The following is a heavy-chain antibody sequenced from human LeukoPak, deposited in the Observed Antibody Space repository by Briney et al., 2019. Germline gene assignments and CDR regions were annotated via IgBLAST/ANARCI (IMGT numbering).Heavy chain of an antibody. CDR3: AKDVTYYYGSGSHNYFDY. D-gene: IGHD3-10*01. V-gene: IGHV3-23*01. CDR2: ISGSGGST. J-gene: IGHJ4*02. Sequence: GGSLRLSCAASGFTFSSYAMSWVRQAPGKGLEWVSAISGSGGSTYYADSVKGRFTNSRDNSKNTLYLQMNSLRAEDTAVYYCAKDVTYYYGSGSHNYFDYWGQGTLVTVSS. CDR1: GFTFSSYA.